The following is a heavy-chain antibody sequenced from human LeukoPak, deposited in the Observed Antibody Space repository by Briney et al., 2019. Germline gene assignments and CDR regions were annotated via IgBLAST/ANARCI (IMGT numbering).Heavy chain of an antibody. CDR3: ARAPGYSYGYYYYGMDV. V-gene: IGHV3-53*01. Sequence: GGSLRLSCAASGFPFDKAWMTWVRQAPGKGLEWVSVIYSGGSTYYADSVKGRFTISRDNSKNTLYLQMNSLRAEDTAVYYCARAPGYSYGYYYYGMDVWGQGTTVTVSS. D-gene: IGHD5-18*01. CDR1: GFPFDKAW. J-gene: IGHJ6*02. CDR2: IYSGGST.